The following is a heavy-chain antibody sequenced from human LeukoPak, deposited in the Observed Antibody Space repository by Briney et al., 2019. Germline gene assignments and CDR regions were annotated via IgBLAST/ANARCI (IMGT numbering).Heavy chain of an antibody. D-gene: IGHD3-16*01. CDR2: INHSGGT. CDR1: GGSFSGYY. J-gene: IGHJ3*02. V-gene: IGHV4-34*01. Sequence: SETLSLTCAVYGGSFSGYYWSWIRQPPGKGLEWIGEINHSGGTNYNPSLKSRVTISVDTSKNQFSLKLSSVTAADTAVYYCARGDYDRDIWGQGTMVTVSS. CDR3: ARGDYDRDI.